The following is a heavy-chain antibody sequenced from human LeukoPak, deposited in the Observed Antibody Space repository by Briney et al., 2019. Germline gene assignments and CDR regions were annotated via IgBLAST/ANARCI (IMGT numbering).Heavy chain of an antibody. D-gene: IGHD6-19*01. CDR3: ARTKSGWYYSDY. V-gene: IGHV4-59*08. CDR2: VYYSGTA. CDR1: GGSMRSYY. J-gene: IGHJ4*02. Sequence: SDTLSLTCTVSGGSMRSYYWSWIRQPPGKGLELIGYVYYSGTANYNPSLESRVTILVDTSKNQFSLNLSSVTAADTAVYYCARTKSGWYYSDYWGQGTLVSVSS.